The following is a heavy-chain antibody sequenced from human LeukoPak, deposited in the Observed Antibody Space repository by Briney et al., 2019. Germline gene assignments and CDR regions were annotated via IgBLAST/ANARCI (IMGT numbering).Heavy chain of an antibody. CDR1: GYSISSGYY. V-gene: IGHV4-38-2*02. CDR2: IYHSGST. J-gene: IGHJ4*02. D-gene: IGHD3-22*01. CDR3: ARDRYYYDSSGYYQLDY. Sequence: PSETLSLTCTVSGYSISSGYYWGWIRQPPGKGLEWIGSIYHSGSTYYNPSLKSRVTISVDTSKNQFSLKLSSVTAADTAVYYCARDRYYYDSSGYYQLDYWGQGTLVTVSS.